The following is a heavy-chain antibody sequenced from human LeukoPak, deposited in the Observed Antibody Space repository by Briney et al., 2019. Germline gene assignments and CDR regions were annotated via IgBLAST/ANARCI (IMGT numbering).Heavy chain of an antibody. Sequence: PGGSLRLSCSASGFTFSSYAMSWVRQAPGKGLEWVSAISGSGGSTYYADSVKGRFTISRDNSKNTLYLQMNSLRAEDTAVYYCAKDRLWFGELLLYYFDYWGQGTLVTVSS. V-gene: IGHV3-23*01. D-gene: IGHD3-10*01. CDR3: AKDRLWFGELLLYYFDY. CDR2: ISGSGGST. J-gene: IGHJ4*02. CDR1: GFTFSSYA.